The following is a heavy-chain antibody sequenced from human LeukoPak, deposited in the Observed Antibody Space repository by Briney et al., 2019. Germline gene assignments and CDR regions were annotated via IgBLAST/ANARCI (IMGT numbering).Heavy chain of an antibody. CDR2: SNAGNVNP. V-gene: IGHV1-3*02. CDR1: GYTFTSYA. J-gene: IGHJ4*02. D-gene: IGHD3-10*01. Sequence: ASVKVSCKASGYTFTSYAMHWVRQAPGQRLEWMGWSNAGNVNPKYSQEFQGRVTITRDTSASTAYVELSSLRSDDMAVYYCARDRGGYHGSGTGPHAVDYWGQGTLVTVSS. CDR3: ARDRGGYHGSGTGPHAVDY.